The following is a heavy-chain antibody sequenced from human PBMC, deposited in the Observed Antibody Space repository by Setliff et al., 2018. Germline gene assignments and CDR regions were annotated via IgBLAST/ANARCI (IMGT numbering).Heavy chain of an antibody. Sequence: PSETLSLTCTVSGGSISSYYWSWIRQPPGKGLEWIGYIYTSGSTNYNPSLKSRVTISVDTSKNQFALKVSSVTAADTAVYFCARSRGYKHDSSGYYYDHYYYYYMDVWGKGTPVTVSS. CDR3: ARSRGYKHDSSGYYYDHYYYYYMDV. V-gene: IGHV4-4*08. CDR2: IYTSGST. CDR1: GGSISSYY. D-gene: IGHD3-22*01. J-gene: IGHJ6*03.